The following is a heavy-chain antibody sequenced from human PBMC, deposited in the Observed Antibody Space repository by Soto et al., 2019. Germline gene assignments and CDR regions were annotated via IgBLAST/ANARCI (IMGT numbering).Heavy chain of an antibody. D-gene: IGHD3-3*01. J-gene: IGHJ6*03. CDR2: ISAYNGNT. CDR3: ARVHDFWSGYYKFYYMDV. V-gene: IGHV1-18*01. CDR1: GYTFTSYG. Sequence: QVQLVQSGAEVKKPGASVKVSCKASGYTFTSYGISWVRQAPGQGLEWMGWISAYNGNTNYAQKPQGRVTMTTDTSTRTAYMELRSLRADDTAVYYCARVHDFWSGYYKFYYMDVWGKGTTVTVSS.